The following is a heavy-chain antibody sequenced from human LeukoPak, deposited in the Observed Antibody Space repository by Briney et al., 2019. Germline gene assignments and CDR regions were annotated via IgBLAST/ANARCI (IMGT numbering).Heavy chain of an antibody. J-gene: IGHJ4*02. CDR3: AKDSSSSWYYFDY. CDR2: IRYDGSNK. V-gene: IGHV3-30*02. CDR1: GFTFSRYT. Sequence: PGGSLRLSCAASGFTFSRYTMHWVRQAPGKGLEWVAFIRYDGSNKYYADSVKGRFTISRDNSKNTLYLQMNSLRAEDTAVYYCAKDSSSSWYYFDYWGQGTLVTVSS. D-gene: IGHD6-13*01.